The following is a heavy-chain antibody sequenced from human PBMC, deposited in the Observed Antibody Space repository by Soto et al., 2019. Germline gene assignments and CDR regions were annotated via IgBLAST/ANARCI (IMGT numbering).Heavy chain of an antibody. V-gene: IGHV1-69*13. J-gene: IGHJ5*02. CDR2: IIPIFGTA. CDR3: ASPAFSGYDSWWFDP. Sequence: SVKVSCKASGGTFSSYAISWVRQAPGQGLEWMGGIIPIFGTANYAQKFQGRVTITADESTSTAYMELSSLRSEDTAVYYCASPAFSGYDSWWFDPWGQGTLVTGSS. D-gene: IGHD3-22*01. CDR1: GGTFSSYA.